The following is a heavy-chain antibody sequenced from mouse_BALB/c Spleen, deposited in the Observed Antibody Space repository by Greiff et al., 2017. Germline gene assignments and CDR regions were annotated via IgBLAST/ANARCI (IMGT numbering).Heavy chain of an antibody. CDR3: ARSPYDGYYAWFAY. Sequence: EGKLQESGPSLVKPSQTLSLTCSVTGDSITSGYWNWIRKFPGNKLEYMGYISYSGSTYYNPSLKSRISITRDTSKNQYYLQLNSVTTEDTATYYCARSPYDGYYAWFAYWGQGTLVTVSA. CDR2: ISYSGST. J-gene: IGHJ3*01. CDR1: GDSITSGY. V-gene: IGHV3-8*02. D-gene: IGHD2-3*01.